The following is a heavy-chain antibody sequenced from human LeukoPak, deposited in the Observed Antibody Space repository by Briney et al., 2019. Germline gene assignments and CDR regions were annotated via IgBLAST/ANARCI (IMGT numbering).Heavy chain of an antibody. V-gene: IGHV4-34*01. CDR3: ARQYYYDSSGYPRGWFDP. D-gene: IGHD3-22*01. CDR2: INHSGST. J-gene: IGHJ5*02. CDR1: GGSFSGYY. Sequence: KPSETLSLTCAVYGGSFSGYYWSWIRQPPGKGLEWIGEINHSGSTNYNPSLKSRVTISVDTSKNQFSLMLSSVTAADTAVYYCARQYYYDSSGYPRGWFDPWGQGTLVTVSS.